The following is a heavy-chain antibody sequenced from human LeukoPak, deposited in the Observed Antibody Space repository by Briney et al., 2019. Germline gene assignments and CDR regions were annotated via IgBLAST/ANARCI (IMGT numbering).Heavy chain of an antibody. J-gene: IGHJ4*02. V-gene: IGHV3-33*01. D-gene: IGHD2-2*01. CDR3: ARGTRGGWMRFDS. Sequence: GGSLRLSCAVSGFTLSNYGMHWVRQAPGRGLEWVAVIWYDGTNKYYADSVRGRFTISRDSSKNTLYLQMNSLRAEDTAVYYCARGTRGGWMRFDSWGQGTLLTVSS. CDR1: GFTLSNYG. CDR2: IWYDGTNK.